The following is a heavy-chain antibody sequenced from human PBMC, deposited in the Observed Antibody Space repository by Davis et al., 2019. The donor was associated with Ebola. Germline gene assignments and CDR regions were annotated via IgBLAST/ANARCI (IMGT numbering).Heavy chain of an antibody. J-gene: IGHJ4*02. V-gene: IGHV3-21*01. CDR1: GFTFSTYS. CDR2: ISSDSDYI. CDR3: VRDDPYIPPAFIFDS. D-gene: IGHD1-1*01. Sequence: PGGSLRLSCAASGFTFSTYSMSWVRQAPGKGLEWVSSISSDSDYIYYADSAKGRFTISRDNAKNSLYLQMNSLRAEDTAVYYCVRDDPYIPPAFIFDSWGQGTLVTVSS.